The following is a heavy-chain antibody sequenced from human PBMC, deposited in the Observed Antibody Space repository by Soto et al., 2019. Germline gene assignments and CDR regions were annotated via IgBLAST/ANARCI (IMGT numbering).Heavy chain of an antibody. J-gene: IGHJ3*02. CDR2: INAGNGNT. CDR3: AIDPEMDTLNDDFDI. D-gene: IGHD5-18*01. V-gene: IGHV1-3*01. CDR1: GYTFTSYA. Sequence: ASVKVSCKASGYTFTSYAMHWVRQAPVQRLEWMGWINAGNGNTKYSQKFQGRVTITRDTYASTAYMELSSLRSEDTAVYYCAIDPEMDTLNDDFDIWGQGTMVTVSS.